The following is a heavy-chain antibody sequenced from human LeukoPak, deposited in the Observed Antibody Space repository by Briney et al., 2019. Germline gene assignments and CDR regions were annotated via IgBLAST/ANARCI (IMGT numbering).Heavy chain of an antibody. V-gene: IGHV3-33*01. CDR3: ARGPAFGGVIAYFDY. D-gene: IGHD3-16*02. J-gene: IGHJ4*02. CDR1: GFTFSSYG. CDR2: IWYDGSNK. Sequence: PGGSLRLSCAASGFTFSSYGMHWVRQAPGKGLEWVAVIWYDGSNKYYADSVKGRFTISRDNSKNTLYLQMNSLRAEETAVYYWARGPAFGGVIAYFDYWGQGTLVTVSS.